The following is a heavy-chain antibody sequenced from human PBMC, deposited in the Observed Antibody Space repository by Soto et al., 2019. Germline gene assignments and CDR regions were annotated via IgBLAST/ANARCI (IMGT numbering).Heavy chain of an antibody. V-gene: IGHV4-30-4*01. Sequence: QVQLKESGPGLVKPSQTLSLTCSVSGGSIGSGDYYWSWVRQSPGKGLEWIGYIYYTGNTYYNPSLGIRATFSVDTSQNQLSLRLSDVTVADTAVYYCARDSRRRADSGTRPLYYFDYWGQGTLVTVSS. J-gene: IGHJ4*02. CDR3: ARDSRRRADSGTRPLYYFDY. CDR2: IYYTGNT. D-gene: IGHD1-26*01. CDR1: GGSIGSGDYY.